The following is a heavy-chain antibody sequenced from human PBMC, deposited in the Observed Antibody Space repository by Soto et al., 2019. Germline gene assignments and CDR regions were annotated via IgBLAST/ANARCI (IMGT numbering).Heavy chain of an antibody. CDR3: ANPGHNRDLNDY. CDR2: ISYDGSNK. J-gene: IGHJ4*02. D-gene: IGHD1-20*01. V-gene: IGHV3-30*18. Sequence: QVQLVESGGGVVQPGRSLRLSCAASGFTFSSYGMHWVRQAPGKGLEWVAVISYDGSNKYYADSVKGRFTISRDNSKNTLYLQMNSLRAEDTAVYYCANPGHNRDLNDYWGQGTLVTVSS. CDR1: GFTFSSYG.